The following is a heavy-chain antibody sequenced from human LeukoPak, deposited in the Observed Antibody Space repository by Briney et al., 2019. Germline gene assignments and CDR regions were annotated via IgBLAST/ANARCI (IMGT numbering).Heavy chain of an antibody. J-gene: IGHJ5*02. CDR3: ARDPVGPTRCPLLDNWFDP. CDR1: GFTFSSYS. CDR2: ISSSIRSSI. V-gene: IGHV3-21*01. D-gene: IGHD1-26*01. Sequence: GGSLRLSCAASGFTFSSYSMNWVRPAPGKGLGWVSSISSSIRSSIYYADSVKGRFTISRDNAKTSPYLQMNSLRAEDTAVYDCARDPVGPTRCPLLDNWFDPWGQGTLVTVSA.